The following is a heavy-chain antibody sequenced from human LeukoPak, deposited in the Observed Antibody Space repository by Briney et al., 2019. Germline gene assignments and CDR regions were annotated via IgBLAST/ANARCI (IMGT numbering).Heavy chain of an antibody. D-gene: IGHD3-10*01. CDR3: AKAGRITMVRGGIGPLDY. CDR1: GFTFSSYA. CDR2: ISYDGSNK. V-gene: IGHV3-30*04. J-gene: IGHJ4*02. Sequence: GGSLRLSCAASGFTFSSYAMHWVRQAPGKGLEWVAVISYDGSNKYYADSVKGRFTISRDNSKNTLYLQMNSLRAEDTAVYYCAKAGRITMVRGGIGPLDYLGQGTLVTVSS.